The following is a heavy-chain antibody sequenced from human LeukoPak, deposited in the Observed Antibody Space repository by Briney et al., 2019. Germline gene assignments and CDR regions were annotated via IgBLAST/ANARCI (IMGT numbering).Heavy chain of an antibody. J-gene: IGHJ6*03. D-gene: IGHD2-15*01. CDR3: AKNGDRGAYCSGGTCYPYYYYYMDV. CDR1: GLTFSSYG. V-gene: IGHV3-23*01. CDR2: ISTTGGTT. Sequence: GGSLRLSCAASGLTFSSYGMSWVRQAPGRGLGWVSAISTTGGTTYYADSVRGRLTISRDNSRNTLYLQMNSLRAEDTAIYYCAKNGDRGAYCSGGTCYPYYYYYMDVWGKGTTVTISS.